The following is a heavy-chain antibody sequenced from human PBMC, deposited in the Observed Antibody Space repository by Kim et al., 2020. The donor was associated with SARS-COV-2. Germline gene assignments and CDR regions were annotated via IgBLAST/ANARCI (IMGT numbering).Heavy chain of an antibody. CDR3: ARADSSSWWGSIGYYYYYGMDV. CDR2: ISAYNGNT. V-gene: IGHV1-18*04. J-gene: IGHJ6*02. Sequence: ASVKVSCKASGYTFTSYGISWVRQAPGQGLEWMGWISAYNGNTNYAQKLQGRVTMTTDTSTSTAYMELRSLRSDDTAVYYCARADSSSWWGSIGYYYYYGMDVWGQGTTVTVSS. D-gene: IGHD6-13*01. CDR1: GYTFTSYG.